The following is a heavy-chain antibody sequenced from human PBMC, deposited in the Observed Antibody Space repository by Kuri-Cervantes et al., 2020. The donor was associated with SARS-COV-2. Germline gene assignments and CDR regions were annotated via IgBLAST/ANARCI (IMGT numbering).Heavy chain of an antibody. J-gene: IGHJ4*02. V-gene: IGHV3-9*01. D-gene: IGHD3-16*01. CDR1: GFSLHDYA. CDR2: ITWNSRGI. Sequence: GGSLRLSCAASGFSLHDYAMHWVRQAPGKGLEWVSGITWNSRGIGYADSVKGRFTISRDNAKNSLYLQMNSLRAEDTALYYCAKGGDFHYWGQGTLVTVSS. CDR3: AKGGDFHY.